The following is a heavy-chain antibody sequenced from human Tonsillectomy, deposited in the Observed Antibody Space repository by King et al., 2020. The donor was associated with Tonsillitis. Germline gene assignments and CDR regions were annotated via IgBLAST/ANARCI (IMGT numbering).Heavy chain of an antibody. J-gene: IGHJ6*02. Sequence: VKLVESGGGVVQPGRSLRLSCAASGFTFSSYGMHWVRQAPGKGLEWVAVISYDGSNKYYADSVKGRFTISRDNSKNTLYLQMNSLRAEDTAVYYCAKVGSYSSSGYEGGGVVYSYYYYAMDVWGQGTTVTVSS. CDR1: GFTFSSYG. V-gene: IGHV3-30*18. CDR3: AKVGSYSSSGYEGGGVVYSYYYYAMDV. D-gene: IGHD6-13*01. CDR2: ISYDGSNK.